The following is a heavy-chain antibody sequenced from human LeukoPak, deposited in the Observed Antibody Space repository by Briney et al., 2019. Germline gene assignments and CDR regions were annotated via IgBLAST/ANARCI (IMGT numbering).Heavy chain of an antibody. D-gene: IGHD6-19*01. CDR2: IIPIFGTA. V-gene: IGHV1-69*13. J-gene: IGHJ4*02. CDR1: GGTFSSYA. CDR3: ARGLRIAVAGTIGY. Sequence: SVKVSCKASGGTFSSYAISWVRQAPGQGLEWMGGIIPIFGTANYAQKFQGRVTITADESTSTAYMELSSLRSEDTAVYYCARGLRIAVAGTIGYWGQGTLVTVSS.